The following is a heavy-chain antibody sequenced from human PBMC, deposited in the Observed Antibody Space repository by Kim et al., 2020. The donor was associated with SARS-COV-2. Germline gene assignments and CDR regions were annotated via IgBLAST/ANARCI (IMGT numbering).Heavy chain of an antibody. V-gene: IGHV3-49*04. Sequence: GGSLRLSCTASGFTFGDYAMSWVRQAPGKGLEWVGFIRSKAYGGTTEYAASVKGRFTISRDDSKSIAYLQMNSLKTEDTAVYYCTSLNWNYGRTHRPIDYWGQGTLVTVSS. CDR2: IRSKAYGGTT. CDR3: TSLNWNYGRTHRPIDY. J-gene: IGHJ4*02. CDR1: GFTFGDYA. D-gene: IGHD1-7*01.